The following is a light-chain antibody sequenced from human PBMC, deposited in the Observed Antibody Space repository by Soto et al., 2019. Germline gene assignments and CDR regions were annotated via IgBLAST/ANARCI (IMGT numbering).Light chain of an antibody. V-gene: IGLV4-69*01. CDR3: QTWGTGWV. CDR2: VNSDGTH. Sequence: QPVLTQPPSASASLGASVKFTCTLSSGHSSYAIAWHQQQPKKGSRFLMKVNSDGTHNKGDGIPDRFSCSSSGFERYLTISSLQSEDEADYYCQTWGTGWVFGGGTKLTV. CDR1: SGHSSYA. J-gene: IGLJ3*02.